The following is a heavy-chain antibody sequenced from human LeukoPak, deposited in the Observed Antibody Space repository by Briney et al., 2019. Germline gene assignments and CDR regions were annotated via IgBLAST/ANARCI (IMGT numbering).Heavy chain of an antibody. CDR3: AAGVDRYSSSWYFDY. D-gene: IGHD6-13*01. Sequence: GASVKVSFKASGFTFTSSAMQWVRQARGQRGEWIGWIVVGSGNTNYAQKFQERVTITRDMSTSTAYMELSSLRSEDTAVYYCAAGVDRYSSSWYFDYWGQGTLVTVSS. J-gene: IGHJ4*02. CDR1: GFTFTSSA. V-gene: IGHV1-58*02. CDR2: IVVGSGNT.